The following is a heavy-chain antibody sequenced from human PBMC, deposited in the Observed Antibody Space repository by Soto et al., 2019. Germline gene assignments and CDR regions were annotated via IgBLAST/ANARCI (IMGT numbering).Heavy chain of an antibody. CDR2: INHSGST. Sequence: SETLSLTCAVYGGSFGGYYWSWVGQRPGKGLEWIGEINHSGSTNYNPSLKSRVTISVDTSKNQFSLKLSSVTAADTAVYYCARVKGWELRPQYYSYYGMDVWGQGTTVTFFS. CDR3: ARVKGWELRPQYYSYYGMDV. J-gene: IGHJ6*02. V-gene: IGHV4-34*01. CDR1: GGSFGGYY. D-gene: IGHD1-26*01.